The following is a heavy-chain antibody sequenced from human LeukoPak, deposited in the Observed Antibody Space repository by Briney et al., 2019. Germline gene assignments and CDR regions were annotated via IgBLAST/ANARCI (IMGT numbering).Heavy chain of an antibody. V-gene: IGHV4-31*03. Sequence: PSETLSLTCTVSGGSISSGGYYWSWIRQHPGKGLEWIGYIYYSGSTYCNPSLKSRVTISVDTSKNQFSLKLSSVTAADTAVYYCARVDEGGYYYYGMDVWGQGTTVTVSS. J-gene: IGHJ6*02. CDR3: ARVDEGGYYYYGMDV. D-gene: IGHD3-16*01. CDR2: IYYSGST. CDR1: GGSISSGGYY.